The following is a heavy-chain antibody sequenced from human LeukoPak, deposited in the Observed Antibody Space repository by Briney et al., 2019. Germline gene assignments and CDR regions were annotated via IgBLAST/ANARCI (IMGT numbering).Heavy chain of an antibody. CDR2: IIPIFGTA. D-gene: IGHD2-15*01. J-gene: IGHJ6*03. CDR1: GGTFSSYA. V-gene: IGHV1-69*06. CDR3: ARVLRYCSGGNCYSGGLGYMDV. Sequence: GASVRVSCKASGGTFSSYAISWVRQAPGQGLEWMGGIIPIFGTANYAQKFQGRVTITADKSTSTAYMELNSLRAEDTAVYYCARVLRYCSGGNCYSGGLGYMDVWGKGTTVTISS.